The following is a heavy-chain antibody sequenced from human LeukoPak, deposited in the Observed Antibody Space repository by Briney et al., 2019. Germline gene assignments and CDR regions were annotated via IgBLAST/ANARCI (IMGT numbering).Heavy chain of an antibody. D-gene: IGHD3-22*01. Sequence: GGSLRLSCAASGFTFSSYSMNWVRQAPGKGLEWVSSISSNSSYIYYADSVKGRFTISRDNAKNSLYLQMNSLRAEDTAVYYCATANTYYYDSSGYYSNWGQGTLVTVSS. CDR1: GFTFSSYS. CDR2: ISSNSSYI. J-gene: IGHJ4*02. CDR3: ATANTYYYDSSGYYSN. V-gene: IGHV3-21*01.